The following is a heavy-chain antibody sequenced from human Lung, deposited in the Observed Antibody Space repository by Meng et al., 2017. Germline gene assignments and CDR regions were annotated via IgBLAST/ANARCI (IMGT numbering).Heavy chain of an antibody. CDR3: ARGPTTMAHDFDY. D-gene: IGHD4-11*01. Sequence: QGLLQQCGAGVLTPSGILSLPCVVSGGSFSDCYCSWIRQPPGKGLEWIGEINHSGSTNYNPSLESRATISVDTSQNNLSLKLSSVTAADSAVYYCARGPTTMAHDFDYWGQGTLVTVSS. CDR1: GGSFSDCY. V-gene: IGHV4-34*01. CDR2: INHSGST. J-gene: IGHJ4*02.